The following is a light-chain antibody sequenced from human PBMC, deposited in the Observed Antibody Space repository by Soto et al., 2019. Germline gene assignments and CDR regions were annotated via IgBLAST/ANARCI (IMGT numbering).Light chain of an antibody. Sequence: QSALTRPPSASGSPGQSVTISCTGTNSDIGAYDYVSWYQQHPGKVPNLMIYEVSKRPSGVPDRFSASKSGNTASLTVSGLHAEDEADYYFSSLGAANNSYVFGTGTKVTVL. V-gene: IGLV2-8*01. CDR2: EVS. CDR1: NSDIGAYDY. J-gene: IGLJ1*01. CDR3: SSLGAANNSYV.